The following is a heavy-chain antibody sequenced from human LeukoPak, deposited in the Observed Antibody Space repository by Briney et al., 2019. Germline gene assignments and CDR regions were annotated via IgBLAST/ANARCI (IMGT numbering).Heavy chain of an antibody. J-gene: IGHJ4*02. V-gene: IGHV1-69*04. CDR1: GGTFSSYA. Sequence: GASVKVSCKASGGTFSSYAISWVRQAPGQGREWMGRIIPILGIANYAQKFQGRVTITADKSTSTAYMELSSLRSEDTAVYYCASFSGTNGFDYWGQGTLVTVSS. CDR3: ASFSGTNGFDY. D-gene: IGHD1-1*01. CDR2: IIPILGIA.